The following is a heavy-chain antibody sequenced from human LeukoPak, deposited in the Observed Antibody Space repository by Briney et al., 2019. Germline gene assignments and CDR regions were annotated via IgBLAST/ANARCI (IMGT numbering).Heavy chain of an antibody. J-gene: IGHJ6*03. D-gene: IGHD6-19*01. CDR2: IYYSGST. Sequence: PGGSLRLSCAASGFTFSSYSMNWVRQPPGKGLEWIGSIYYSGSTYYNPSLKSRVTISVDTSKNQFSLKLSSVTAADTAVYYCARRLAYYYYYMDVWGKGTTVTVS. CDR1: GFTFSSYSMN. V-gene: IGHV4-39*01. CDR3: ARRLAYYYYYMDV.